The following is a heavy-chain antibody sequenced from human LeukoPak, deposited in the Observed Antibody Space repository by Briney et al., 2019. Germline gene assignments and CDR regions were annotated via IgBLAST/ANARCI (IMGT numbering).Heavy chain of an antibody. V-gene: IGHV4-59*01. CDR2: IYYSGST. J-gene: IGHJ3*02. CDR3: ARGGIAARTASDI. CDR1: GGSISSYY. D-gene: IGHD6-6*01. Sequence: SETLSLTCTVSGGSISSYYWSWIRQPPGKGLEWIGYIYYSGSTNYNPSLKSRVTISVDTSKNQFSLKLSSVTAADTAVYYCARGGIAARTASDIWGQGTMVTVSS.